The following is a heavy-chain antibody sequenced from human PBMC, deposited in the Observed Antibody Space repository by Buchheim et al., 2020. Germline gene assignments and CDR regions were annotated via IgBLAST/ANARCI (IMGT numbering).Heavy chain of an antibody. Sequence: QVQLVESGGGVVQPGRSLRLSCAASGFTFSSYGMHWVRQAPGKGLEWVAVISYDGSNKYYADSVKGRFTISRDNSKNTLYLPMNSLRAEDTAVYYCAKATLGIAVAGYFDYWGQGTL. J-gene: IGHJ4*02. CDR1: GFTFSSYG. CDR2: ISYDGSNK. CDR3: AKATLGIAVAGYFDY. D-gene: IGHD6-19*01. V-gene: IGHV3-30*18.